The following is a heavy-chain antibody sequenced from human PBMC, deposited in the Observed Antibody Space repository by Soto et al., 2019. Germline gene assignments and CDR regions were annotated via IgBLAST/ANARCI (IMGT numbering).Heavy chain of an antibody. CDR1: GASFTSNDW. D-gene: IGHD1-7*01. V-gene: IGHV4-4*02. Sequence: SETLSLTCAVSGASFTSNDWWTWVRQPPGRGLEWIGEIYRTGSTNYNPSLKSRVTISLDKSENQFSPKVTSLTAADTAVYYCESRDPGTSVDYWGQGTLVTVYS. J-gene: IGHJ4*02. CDR2: IYRTGST. CDR3: ESRDPGTSVDY.